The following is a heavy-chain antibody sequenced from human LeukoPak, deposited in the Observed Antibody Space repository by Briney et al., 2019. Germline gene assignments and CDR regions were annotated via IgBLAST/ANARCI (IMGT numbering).Heavy chain of an antibody. CDR1: GFTFSNYW. CDR2: TNTDGSST. CDR3: ASPSRSEGF. J-gene: IGHJ4*02. V-gene: IGHV3-74*01. Sequence: GGSLRLSCAASGFTFSNYWMHWARQTPGKGLVWVSRTNTDGSSTNHADSVKGRFTISRDNAKNTVYLQMNSLRAEDTAVYYCASPSRSEGFWGQGTLVTVSS.